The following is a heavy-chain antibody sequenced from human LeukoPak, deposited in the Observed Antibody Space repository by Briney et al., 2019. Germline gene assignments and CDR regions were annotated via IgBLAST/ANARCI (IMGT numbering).Heavy chain of an antibody. V-gene: IGHV3-23*01. Sequence: PGGSLRLSCAASGFTFSSYAMSWVRQAPGKGLEWVLSIGASGGSTHYADSVKGRFTISRDNSKNTLYLQMDSLRAEDTAIYYCAKGRLPPDYWGQGTLVTVSS. CDR1: GFTFSSYA. CDR2: IGASGGST. J-gene: IGHJ4*02. CDR3: AKGRLPPDY. D-gene: IGHD3-16*01.